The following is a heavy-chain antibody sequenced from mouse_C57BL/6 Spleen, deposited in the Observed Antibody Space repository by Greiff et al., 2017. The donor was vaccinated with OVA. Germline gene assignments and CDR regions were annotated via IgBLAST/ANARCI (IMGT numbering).Heavy chain of an antibody. CDR3: ARCYYGSSYGYYAMDY. Sequence: QVQLQQPGAELVKPGASVKMSCKASGYTFTSYWITWVKQRPGQGLEWIGDIYPGSGSTNYNEKFKSKATLTVDTSSSTAYMQLSSLTSEDSAVYYCARCYYGSSYGYYAMDYWGQGTSVTVSS. CDR2: IYPGSGST. CDR1: GYTFTSYW. J-gene: IGHJ4*01. V-gene: IGHV1-55*01. D-gene: IGHD1-1*01.